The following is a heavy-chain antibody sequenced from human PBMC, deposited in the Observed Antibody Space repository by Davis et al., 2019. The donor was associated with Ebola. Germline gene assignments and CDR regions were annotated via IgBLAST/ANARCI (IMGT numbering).Heavy chain of an antibody. D-gene: IGHD3-16*02. Sequence: AASVKVSCKASGYTFTSYGISWVRQAPGQGLEWMGWISAYNGNTNYAQKFQGRVTMTRNTSINTAYMQLSSLRSEDSAVYYCAREIKRAVQGSFFENWGQGTLVTVSS. CDR2: ISAYNGNT. CDR1: GYTFTSYG. V-gene: IGHV1-18*01. J-gene: IGHJ4*02. CDR3: AREIKRAVQGSFFEN.